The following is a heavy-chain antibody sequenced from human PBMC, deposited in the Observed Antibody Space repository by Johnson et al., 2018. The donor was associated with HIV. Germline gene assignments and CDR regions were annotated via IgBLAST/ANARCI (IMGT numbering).Heavy chain of an antibody. Sequence: QVQLVESGGGLVKPGGSLRLSCAASGFTFSSYAMHWVRQAPGKGLEWVAVISYDGSNKYYEDSVKGRFTISRDNSKNTLYLQMNSLRAEETAVYYCVRSNGRRAAFDIWGQGTMVNVSS. V-gene: IGHV3-30-3*01. CDR1: GFTFSSYA. D-gene: IGHD2-8*01. CDR2: ISYDGSNK. J-gene: IGHJ3*02. CDR3: VRSNGRRAAFDI.